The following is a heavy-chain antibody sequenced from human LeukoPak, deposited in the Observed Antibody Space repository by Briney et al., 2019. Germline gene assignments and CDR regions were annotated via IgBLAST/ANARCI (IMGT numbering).Heavy chain of an antibody. CDR3: AREGAVGATDY. V-gene: IGHV1-2*02. D-gene: IGHD1-26*01. J-gene: IGHJ4*02. CDR2: INPNSGGT. CDR1: GYTFTCYY. Sequence: ASVKVSCKSSGYTFTCYYMHWVRQAPGQGLAWMGWINPNSGGTNYAQKFQGRVTMTRDTSISTAYMELSRLRSDDTAVYYCAREGAVGATDYWGQGTLVTVSS.